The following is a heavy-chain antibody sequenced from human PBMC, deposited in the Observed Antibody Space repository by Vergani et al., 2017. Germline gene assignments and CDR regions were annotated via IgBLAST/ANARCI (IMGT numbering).Heavy chain of an antibody. CDR2: IKNTGDST. Sequence: EVQLLQSEGAVVQPGGSLRLSCVASGFTFSSHAMSWVRQGHGQGLEWVSSIKNTGDSTHYADSVKGRFTISRDNSKNTLYLQMNSLRVEDTAVYYCAXDPSIAASSIWFDPWGQGTLVTVSS. CDR1: GFTFSSHA. V-gene: IGHV3-23*01. CDR3: AXDPSIAASSIWFDP. D-gene: IGHD6-13*01. J-gene: IGHJ5*02.